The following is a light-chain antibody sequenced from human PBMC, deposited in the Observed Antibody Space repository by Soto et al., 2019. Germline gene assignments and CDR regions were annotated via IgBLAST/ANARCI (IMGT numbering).Light chain of an antibody. V-gene: IGKV3-11*01. CDR3: QQRGNWPPLT. Sequence: EVVLTQSPGTLSLSPGESATLSCRASQSVSSSIAWYQQKPGQAPRLLIFDASNRATGIPARFSGSGSETDFTLTISNLEPEDFAVYYCQQRGNWPPLTFGGGNKVEIK. CDR2: DAS. CDR1: QSVSSS. J-gene: IGKJ4*01.